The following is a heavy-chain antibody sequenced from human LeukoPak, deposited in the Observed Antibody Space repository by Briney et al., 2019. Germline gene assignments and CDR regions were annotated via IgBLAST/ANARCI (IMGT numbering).Heavy chain of an antibody. D-gene: IGHD3-10*01. Sequence: EASVKVSCKASGYTFTGYYMHWVRQAPGQGLEWMGWINPNSGGTNYAQKFQGRVTMTRDTSISTAYMELSRLRSDDTAVYYCARGCITMVRGVIIRWNWFDPWGQGTQVTVSS. CDR2: INPNSGGT. CDR3: ARGCITMVRGVIIRWNWFDP. V-gene: IGHV1-2*02. J-gene: IGHJ5*02. CDR1: GYTFTGYY.